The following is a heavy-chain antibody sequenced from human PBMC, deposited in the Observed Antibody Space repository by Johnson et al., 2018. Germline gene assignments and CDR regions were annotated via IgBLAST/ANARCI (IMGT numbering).Heavy chain of an antibody. Sequence: EVQLVESGAEVKKPGESLKISCKGSGYSFTSYWIGWVRQMPGKGLEWMGILYPGDSDTRYSPSFQGQVTISADKSISTAHLQWSSLKASDTAMYYCARHQSLYSSHDAFDIWGQGTMVTVSS. CDR2: LYPGDSDT. V-gene: IGHV5-51*01. J-gene: IGHJ3*02. CDR1: GYSFTSYW. D-gene: IGHD6-13*01. CDR3: ARHQSLYSSHDAFDI.